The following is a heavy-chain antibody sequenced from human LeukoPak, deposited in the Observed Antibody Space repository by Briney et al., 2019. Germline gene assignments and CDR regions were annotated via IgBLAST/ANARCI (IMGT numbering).Heavy chain of an antibody. CDR3: ARERIVGATYYFDY. CDR2: IYYSGST. D-gene: IGHD1-26*01. Sequence: SSETLSLTCTVSGGSISSYYWSWIRQPPGKGLEWIGYIYYSGSTNYNPSLKSRVTISVDTSKNQFSLKLSSVTAADMAVYYCARERIVGATYYFDYWGQGTLVTVSS. J-gene: IGHJ4*02. V-gene: IGHV4-59*01. CDR1: GGSISSYY.